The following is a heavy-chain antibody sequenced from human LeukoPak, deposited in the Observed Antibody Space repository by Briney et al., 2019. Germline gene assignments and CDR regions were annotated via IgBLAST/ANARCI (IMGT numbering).Heavy chain of an antibody. Sequence: GGTLRLSCAASGFTFSSHGMSWVRQAPGKGLEWVSAISGSGGSTYYADSVKGRFTISRDNSKNTLYLQMNSLRAEDTAVYYCARGPSGYHNTGGQGTLVTVSS. CDR1: GFTFSSHG. D-gene: IGHD5-12*01. J-gene: IGHJ4*02. CDR2: ISGSGGST. V-gene: IGHV3-23*01. CDR3: ARGPSGYHNT.